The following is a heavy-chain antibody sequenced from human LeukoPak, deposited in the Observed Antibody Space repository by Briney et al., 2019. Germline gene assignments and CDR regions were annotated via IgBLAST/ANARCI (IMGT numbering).Heavy chain of an antibody. Sequence: PSETLSLTCTVSGGSISSSSYYWGWIRQPPGKGLEWIGSIYYSGSTYYNPSLKSRVTISVDTSKNQFSLKLSSVTAADTAVYYCARLHVYGSGSYNWGQGTLVTVSS. CDR1: GGSISSSSYY. J-gene: IGHJ4*02. V-gene: IGHV4-39*01. D-gene: IGHD3-10*01. CDR2: IYYSGST. CDR3: ARLHVYGSGSYN.